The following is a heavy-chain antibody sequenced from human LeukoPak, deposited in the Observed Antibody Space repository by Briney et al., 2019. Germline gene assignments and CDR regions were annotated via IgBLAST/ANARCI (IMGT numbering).Heavy chain of an antibody. CDR3: ARETAAAGVAFDI. CDR1: GYTFTGYY. Sequence: GASVKVSCKASGYTFTGYYMHWVRQAPGQGLEWMGWINPNSGGTNYAQKFQGRVTMTRDTSISTAYMELSRLRSDDTAVYYCARETAAAGVAFDIWGQGTMVTVSS. V-gene: IGHV1-2*02. J-gene: IGHJ3*02. CDR2: INPNSGGT. D-gene: IGHD6-13*01.